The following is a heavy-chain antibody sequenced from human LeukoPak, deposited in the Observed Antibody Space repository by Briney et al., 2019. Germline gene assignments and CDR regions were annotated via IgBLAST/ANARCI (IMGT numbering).Heavy chain of an antibody. V-gene: IGHV4-4*07. CDR3: ATMFGDSSDFDH. J-gene: IGHJ4*02. CDR2: LHPSGST. Sequence: SETLSLTCTISGGSISLYYWNWIRQPAGKGLEWIGLLHPSGSTTYNPSLERRVTMSLDTSNNQFSLNLTSVTAADTAVYYCATMFGDSSDFDHWGLGVLVTVSS. CDR1: GGSISLYY. D-gene: IGHD3-10*02.